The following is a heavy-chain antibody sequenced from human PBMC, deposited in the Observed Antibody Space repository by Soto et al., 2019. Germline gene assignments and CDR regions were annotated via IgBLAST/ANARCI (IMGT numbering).Heavy chain of an antibody. D-gene: IGHD2-15*01. CDR2: IIPILGIA. V-gene: IGHV1-69*02. CDR3: AREGYCSGGSCYPNYYYYMDV. CDR1: GGTFSSYT. J-gene: IGHJ6*03. Sequence: QVQLVQSGAEVKKPGSSVKVSCKASGGTFSSYTISWVRQAPGQGLEWMGRIIPILGIANYAQKFQGRVTITADKYTRTAYMELSSLRSEDTAVYYCAREGYCSGGSCYPNYYYYMDVWGKGTTVTVYS.